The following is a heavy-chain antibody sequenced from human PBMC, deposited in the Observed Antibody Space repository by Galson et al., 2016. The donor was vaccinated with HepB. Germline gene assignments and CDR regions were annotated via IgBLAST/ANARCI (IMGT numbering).Heavy chain of an antibody. V-gene: IGHV3-30-3*01. CDR1: GFSFSDFN. CDR2: ISYDGNKQ. D-gene: IGHD1-1*01. CDR3: AREPGRIQLYLHSFGMDV. Sequence: SLRLSCAASGFSFSDFNMNWVRQAPGKGLEWVSVISYDGNKQYFAASVKGRFTISRDNSQNTLYLEMNSLRAEDTAVYYCAREPGRIQLYLHSFGMDVWGQGTTVTVSS. J-gene: IGHJ6*02.